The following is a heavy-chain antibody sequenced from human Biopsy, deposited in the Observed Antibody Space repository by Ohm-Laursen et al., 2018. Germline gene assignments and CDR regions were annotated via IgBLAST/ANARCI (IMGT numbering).Heavy chain of an antibody. J-gene: IGHJ4*02. D-gene: IGHD2-8*01. Sequence: SLRLSCAASGFTFSSYGMPWVRQAPGKGLEWVAAIWYDGSNKNYADPVKGRFTISRDNSKNTLYLQMNSSRAEDTAVYYCAKCMTGGSNYYFHHCGQGTLVTVSS. V-gene: IGHV3-33*06. CDR2: IWYDGSNK. CDR3: AKCMTGGSNYYFHH. CDR1: GFTFSSYG.